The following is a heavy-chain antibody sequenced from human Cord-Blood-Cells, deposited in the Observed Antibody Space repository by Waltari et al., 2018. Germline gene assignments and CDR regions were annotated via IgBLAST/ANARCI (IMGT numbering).Heavy chain of an antibody. CDR2: ISYDGSNK. J-gene: IGHJ3*02. Sequence: QVQLVESGGGVVQPGRSLRLSCAASGFTFSSSGWHWLRQAPGKGLEWVAVISYDGSNKYYADSVKGRFTISRDNSKNTLYLQMNSLRAEDTAVYYCAKDTGLGDAFDIWGQGTMVTVSS. V-gene: IGHV3-30*18. CDR1: GFTFSSSG. CDR3: AKDTGLGDAFDI. D-gene: IGHD6-19*01.